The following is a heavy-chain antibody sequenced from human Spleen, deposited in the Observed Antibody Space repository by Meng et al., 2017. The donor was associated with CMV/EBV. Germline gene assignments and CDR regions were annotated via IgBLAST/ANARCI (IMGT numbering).Heavy chain of an antibody. V-gene: IGHV3-30*04. CDR2: ISYDGSNK. D-gene: IGHD4-17*01. J-gene: IGHJ3*02. Sequence: GESLKISCAVSGFTFSSYAMHWVRQAPGKGLEWVAVISYDGSNKYYADSVKGRFTISRDNSKNTLYLQMNSLRAEDTAVYYCARDTGDYVGGAFDIWGQGTMVTVSS. CDR1: GFTFSSYA. CDR3: ARDTGDYVGGAFDI.